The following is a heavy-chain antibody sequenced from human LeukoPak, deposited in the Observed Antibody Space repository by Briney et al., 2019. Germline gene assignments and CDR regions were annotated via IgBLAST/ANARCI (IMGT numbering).Heavy chain of an antibody. V-gene: IGHV4-61*01. J-gene: IGHJ5*02. CDR1: GGSVNSGSYY. CDR2: IYYSGST. Sequence: MSSETLSLTCTVSGGSVNSGSYYWNWIRQPPGKGLEWIGYIYYSGSTNYNPSLKSRVTISVDTSKNQFSLKLSSVTAADTAVYYCASNLSGSYYNWFDPWGQGTLVTVSS. D-gene: IGHD1-26*01. CDR3: ASNLSGSYYNWFDP.